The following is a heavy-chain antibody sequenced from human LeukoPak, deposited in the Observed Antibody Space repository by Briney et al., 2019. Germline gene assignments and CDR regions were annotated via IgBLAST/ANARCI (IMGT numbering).Heavy chain of an antibody. CDR3: AREREGENGQQWLPSHFDY. Sequence: GGSLRLSCAASGFTFDDYGMSWVRQAPGKGLEWVSGINWNGGSTGYADSVKGRFTISRDNAKNSLYLQMNSLRAEDTALYHCAREREGENGQQWLPSHFDYWGQGTLVTVSS. CDR2: INWNGGST. V-gene: IGHV3-20*01. CDR1: GFTFDDYG. J-gene: IGHJ4*02. D-gene: IGHD6-19*01.